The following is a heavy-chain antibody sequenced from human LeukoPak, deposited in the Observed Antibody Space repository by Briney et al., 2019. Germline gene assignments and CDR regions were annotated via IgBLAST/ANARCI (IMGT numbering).Heavy chain of an antibody. CDR2: INSDGSST. J-gene: IGHJ4*02. Sequence: PGGSLRLSYAASGFTFSTYWMHWVRQAPGKGLVWVSRINSDGSSTSYADSVKGRFTIFRDNAKNTLYLQMNSLRAEDTAVYYCPRYNWNSAPFDYWGQGTLVTVFS. D-gene: IGHD1-7*01. CDR3: PRYNWNSAPFDY. V-gene: IGHV3-74*01. CDR1: GFTFSTYW.